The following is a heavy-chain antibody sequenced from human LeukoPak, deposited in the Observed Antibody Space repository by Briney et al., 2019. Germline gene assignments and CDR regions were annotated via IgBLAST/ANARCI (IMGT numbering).Heavy chain of an antibody. CDR2: IIAYNGNT. CDR3: ARAGYCSGGSCYGGYFDY. D-gene: IGHD2-15*01. CDR1: GYTFTSYG. J-gene: IGHJ4*02. Sequence: ASVKVSCKASGYTFTSYGISWVRQAPGQGLEWMGWIIAYNGNTNYAQKLQGRVTMTTDTSTSTAYMELRSLRSDDTAVYYCARAGYCSGGSCYGGYFDYWGQGTLVTVSS. V-gene: IGHV1-18*01.